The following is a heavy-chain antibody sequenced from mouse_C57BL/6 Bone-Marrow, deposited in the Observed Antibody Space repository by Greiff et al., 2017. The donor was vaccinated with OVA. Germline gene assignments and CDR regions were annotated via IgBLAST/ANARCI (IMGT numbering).Heavy chain of an antibody. CDR1: GYTFTSYW. V-gene: IGHV1-69*01. CDR2: IDPSDSYT. Sequence: VQLQQPGAELVMPGASVKLSCKASGYTFTSYWMHWVKQRPGQGLEWIGEIDPSDSYTNYNQKFKGKSTLTVDKSSSTAYMQLSSLTSEDSAVYYCARSDCFFDYWGQGTTLTVSS. J-gene: IGHJ2*01. CDR3: ARSDCFFDY.